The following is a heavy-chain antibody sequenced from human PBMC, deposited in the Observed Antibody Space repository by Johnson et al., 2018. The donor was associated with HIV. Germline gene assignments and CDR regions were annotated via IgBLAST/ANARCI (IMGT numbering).Heavy chain of an antibody. Sequence: QVQLVESGGGLVKPGGSLRLSCAASGFTFSSYALHWVRQAPGKGLEWVAVISYDGSNKYYADSVKGRFTISRDNSKNTLYLQMNSLRAEDTAVYYCARVGTVRDAFDIWGQGTMVTVSS. CDR1: GFTFSSYA. D-gene: IGHD7-27*01. J-gene: IGHJ3*02. V-gene: IGHV3-30*14. CDR3: ARVGTVRDAFDI. CDR2: ISYDGSNK.